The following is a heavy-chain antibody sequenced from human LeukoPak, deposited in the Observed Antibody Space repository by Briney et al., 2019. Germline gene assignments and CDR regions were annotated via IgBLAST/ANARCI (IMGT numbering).Heavy chain of an antibody. CDR1: GYTFTGYY. D-gene: IGHD3-22*01. CDR3: ARDGGDYDSSGPFDY. J-gene: IGHJ4*02. CDR2: INPNSGGT. V-gene: IGHV1-2*02. Sequence: GASVKVSCKASGYTFTGYYMHWVRQAPGQGLEWMGWINPNSGGTNYAQKFQGRVTMTRDTSISTAYMELSRLRSDDTAVYYCARDGGDYDSSGPFDYWGQGTLVTVSS.